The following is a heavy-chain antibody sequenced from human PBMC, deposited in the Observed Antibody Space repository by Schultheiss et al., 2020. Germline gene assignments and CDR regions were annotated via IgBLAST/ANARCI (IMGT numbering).Heavy chain of an antibody. D-gene: IGHD3-22*01. J-gene: IGHJ5*02. CDR1: GFTFSSYS. CDR3: AREASSGYLGWFDP. V-gene: IGHV3-48*01. Sequence: GGSLRLSCAASGFTFSSYSMNWVRQDPGKGLEWVSYISSSSSTIYYADSVKGRFTISRDNAKNSLYLQMNSLRAEDTAVYYCAREASSGYLGWFDPWGQETLVTVSS. CDR2: ISSSSSTI.